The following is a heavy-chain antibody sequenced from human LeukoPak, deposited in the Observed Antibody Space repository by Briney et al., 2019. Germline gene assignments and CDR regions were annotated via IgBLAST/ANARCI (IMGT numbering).Heavy chain of an antibody. CDR2: INPNSGGT. D-gene: IGHD3-22*01. CDR1: GYTFTGYY. J-gene: IGHJ4*02. V-gene: IGHV1-2*06. CDR3: ARGGQYVLHYDSSGYPPRGH. Sequence: ASVKVSCKASGYTFTGYYMHWVRQAPGQGLEWMGRINPNSGGTNYAQKFQGRVTMTRDTSISTAYMELSRLRSDDTAVYYCARGGQYVLHYDSSGYPPRGHWGQGTLVTVSS.